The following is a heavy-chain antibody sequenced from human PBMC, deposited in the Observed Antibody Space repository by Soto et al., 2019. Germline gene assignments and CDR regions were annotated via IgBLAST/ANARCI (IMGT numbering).Heavy chain of an antibody. Sequence: VKVSCKASGGTFSSYAISWVRQAPGQGLEWMGGISPNFGTANYAQQFQGRLTMATDTSMNTAYMELNSLTSEDTAVYYCEVTTGSWGQGTMVTVSS. J-gene: IGHJ4*02. CDR2: ISPNFGTA. V-gene: IGHV1-69*05. D-gene: IGHD1-1*01. CDR1: GGTFSSYA. CDR3: EVTTGS.